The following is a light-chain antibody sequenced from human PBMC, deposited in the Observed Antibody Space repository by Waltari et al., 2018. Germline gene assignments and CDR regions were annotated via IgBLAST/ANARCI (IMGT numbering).Light chain of an antibody. CDR3: QQYNIWPPWT. CDR2: GAS. J-gene: IGKJ1*01. Sequence: EIVMTQSPATLSVSPGERATLSCRASQSISSHLAWYQQKPGQAPRLLIYGASTRATGSPARFRGSGAGTEYTLTISSLQSEDLAVYYCQQYNIWPPWTFGQGTKVEIK. CDR1: QSISSH. V-gene: IGKV3-15*01.